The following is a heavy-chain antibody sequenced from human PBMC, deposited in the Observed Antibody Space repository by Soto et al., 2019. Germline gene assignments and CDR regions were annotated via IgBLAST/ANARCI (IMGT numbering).Heavy chain of an antibody. CDR2: ISGDGNDK. D-gene: IGHD1-26*01. Sequence: QVQLEESGGGVVQPGRSLRLSCAASGFIFRNFGMHWVRRAPGKGLEWVATISGDGNDKYYPDSMKGRFTISRDNFNNTLYLQLNSLRPEDTAVYHCVQGASTAHQPLDSWGQGVLVTVSS. V-gene: IGHV3-30*03. CDR1: GFIFRNFG. CDR3: VQGASTAHQPLDS. J-gene: IGHJ4*02.